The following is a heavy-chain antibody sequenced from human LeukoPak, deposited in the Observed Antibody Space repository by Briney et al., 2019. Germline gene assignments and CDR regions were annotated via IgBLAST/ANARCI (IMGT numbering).Heavy chain of an antibody. CDR1: GYTFTGYY. CDR2: INPNSGGT. V-gene: IGHV1-2*02. Sequence: ASVKVSCKASGYTFTGYYMHWVRQAPGQGLEWMGWINPNSGGTNYAQKFQGRVTMTRDTSISTAYMELSRLRSDDTAVYYCARDGSERRYFDWLYSAHNWFDPWGQGTLVTVSS. CDR3: ARDGSERRYFDWLYSAHNWFDP. D-gene: IGHD3-9*01. J-gene: IGHJ5*02.